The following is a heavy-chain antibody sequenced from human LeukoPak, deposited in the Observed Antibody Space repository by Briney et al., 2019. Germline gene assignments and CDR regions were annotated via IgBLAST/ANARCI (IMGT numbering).Heavy chain of an antibody. V-gene: IGHV3-43*02. CDR2: IGGDGGST. CDR1: GFTFDDYA. CDR3: ARGYGGYSGGDY. Sequence: GGSLRLSCAASGFTFDDYAMHWVRQAPGKGLEWVSLIGGDGGSTYYADSVKGRFTISRDNSKNSLYLQMNSLRTEDTALYYCARGYGGYSGGDYWGQGTLVTVSS. D-gene: IGHD4-17*01. J-gene: IGHJ4*02.